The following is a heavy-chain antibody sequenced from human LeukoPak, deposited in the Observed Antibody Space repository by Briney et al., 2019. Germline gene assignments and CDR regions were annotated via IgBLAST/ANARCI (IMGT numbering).Heavy chain of an antibody. D-gene: IGHD6-13*01. CDR3: ARESGSSWFAF. CDR1: GGSVSTYY. J-gene: IGHJ4*02. Sequence: SETLSLTCTVSGGSVSTYYWNWIRQPPGKGLEWIGYIYSSGNTYYNPSLKSRVTISLDKSKNQFSLKLTSVTVADTAVYYCARESGSSWFAFWGQGTLVTVSS. V-gene: IGHV4-59*06. CDR2: IYSSGNT.